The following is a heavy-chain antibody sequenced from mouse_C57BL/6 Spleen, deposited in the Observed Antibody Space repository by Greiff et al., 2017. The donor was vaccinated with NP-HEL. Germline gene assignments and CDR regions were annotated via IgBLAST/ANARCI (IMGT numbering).Heavy chain of an antibody. Sequence: VQVVESGPELVKPGASVKISCKASGYAFSSSWMNWVKQRPGKGLEWIGRIYPGDGDTNYNGKFKGKATLTADKSSSTAYMQLSSLTSEDSAVYVCARRSSGVFDYWGQGTTLTVSS. V-gene: IGHV1-82*01. J-gene: IGHJ2*01. CDR3: ARRSSGVFDY. D-gene: IGHD3-2*02. CDR2: IYPGDGDT. CDR1: GYAFSSSW.